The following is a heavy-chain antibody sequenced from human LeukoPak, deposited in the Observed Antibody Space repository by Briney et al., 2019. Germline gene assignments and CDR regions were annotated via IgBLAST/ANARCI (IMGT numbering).Heavy chain of an antibody. J-gene: IGHJ4*02. D-gene: IGHD3-10*01. CDR2: ISGSGGST. CDR3: AKASNYGSGSYYPRGVDY. Sequence: GGSLRLSCAASGFTFSSYAMSWVRRAPGKGLEWVSAISGSGGSTYYADSVKGRFTISRDNSKNTLYLQMNSLRAEDTAVYYCAKASNYGSGSYYPRGVDYWGQGTLVTVSS. CDR1: GFTFSSYA. V-gene: IGHV3-23*01.